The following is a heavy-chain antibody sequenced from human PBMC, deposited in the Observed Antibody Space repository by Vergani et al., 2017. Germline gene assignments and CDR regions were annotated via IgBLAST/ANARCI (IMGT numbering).Heavy chain of an antibody. V-gene: IGHV4-61*02. D-gene: IGHD3-16*01. Sequence: QVQLQESGPGLVKPSQTLSLTCTVSGGSISSGSYYWSWIRQPAGKGLEWIGRIYTSGSTNYNPSLKSRVTISVDTSKNQFSLKLSSVTAADTAVYYCARVTRMGGVRNNWFDPWGQGTLVTVSS. CDR3: ARVTRMGGVRNNWFDP. CDR2: IYTSGST. J-gene: IGHJ5*02. CDR1: GGSISSGSYY.